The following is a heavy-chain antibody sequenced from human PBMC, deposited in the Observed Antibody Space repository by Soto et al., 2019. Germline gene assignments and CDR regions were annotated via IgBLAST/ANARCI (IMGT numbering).Heavy chain of an antibody. CDR2: IYPGDSDT. J-gene: IGHJ3*02. CDR1: GYSFTSYW. D-gene: IGHD6-13*01. Sequence: GESLKISCKGSGYSFTSYWIGWVRQMPGKGLEWMGIIYPGDSDTRYSPSFQGQVTISADKSISTAYLQWSSLKASDTAMYYFSRRMYSISSKGDNDLDIWGQQRMLTLSS. V-gene: IGHV5-51*01. CDR3: SRRMYSISSKGDNDLDI.